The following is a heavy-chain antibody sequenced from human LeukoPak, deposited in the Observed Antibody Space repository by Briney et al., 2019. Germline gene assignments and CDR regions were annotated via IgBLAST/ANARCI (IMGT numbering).Heavy chain of an antibody. CDR3: ATQGIRLGESSSLYRFADY. V-gene: IGHV3-7*03. D-gene: IGHD3-16*02. CDR2: IKQDGSET. Sequence: GGSLRLSCVASGFTFGKYWMSWVRQAPGKGLEWVANIKQDGSETHYVDSVKGRFTISRDNARNSLYLQMDGLRAEDTAVYYCATQGIRLGESSSLYRFADYWGQGTLITVSS. CDR1: GFTFGKYW. J-gene: IGHJ4*02.